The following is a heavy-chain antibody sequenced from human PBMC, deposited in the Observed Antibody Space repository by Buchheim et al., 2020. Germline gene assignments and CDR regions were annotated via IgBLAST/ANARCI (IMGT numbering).Heavy chain of an antibody. V-gene: IGHV1-2*04. Sequence: QVQLVQSGAEVKKPGASVKVSCKASGYTFTGYYMHWVRQAPGQGLEWMGWINPNSGGPNYAQKFQGWVTMTRDTSISTAYMELSRLRSDDTAVYYCARGPDYYGSGSYSTDFDYWGQGTL. J-gene: IGHJ4*02. CDR2: INPNSGGP. CDR3: ARGPDYYGSGSYSTDFDY. CDR1: GYTFTGYY. D-gene: IGHD3-10*01.